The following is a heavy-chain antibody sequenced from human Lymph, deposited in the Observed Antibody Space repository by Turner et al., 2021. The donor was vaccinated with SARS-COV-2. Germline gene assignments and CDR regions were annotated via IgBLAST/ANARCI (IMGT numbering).Heavy chain of an antibody. D-gene: IGHD3-3*01. J-gene: IGHJ6*02. CDR2: INPNSGGT. Sequence: QVQLVQSGAEVKKPGASVKVSCKASGYTFPGSYMHWVRQAPGQGLEWMGWINPNSGGTNYAQKFQGRVTMTRDTSISAAYRELSRLRSDDTAVYYCARDVERYNDFWSGYSGGYGMDVWGQGTTVTVSS. V-gene: IGHV1-2*02. CDR1: GYTFPGSY. CDR3: ARDVERYNDFWSGYSGGYGMDV.